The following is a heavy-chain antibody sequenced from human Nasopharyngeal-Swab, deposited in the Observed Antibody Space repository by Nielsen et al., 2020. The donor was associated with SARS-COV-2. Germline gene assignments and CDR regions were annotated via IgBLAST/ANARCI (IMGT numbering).Heavy chain of an antibody. Sequence: SLRLSCAASGFTFDDYAMHWVRQAPGKGLEWVSGISWNSGSIGYADSVKGRFTISRDNAKNSLYLQMNSLRAEDTALYYCAKDSCSGGSCYSYDYWGQGTLVTVSS. CDR3: AKDSCSGGSCYSYDY. D-gene: IGHD2-15*01. V-gene: IGHV3-9*01. J-gene: IGHJ4*02. CDR2: ISWNSGSI. CDR1: GFTFDDYA.